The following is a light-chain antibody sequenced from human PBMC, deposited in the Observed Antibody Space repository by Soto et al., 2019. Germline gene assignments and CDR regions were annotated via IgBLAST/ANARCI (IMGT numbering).Light chain of an antibody. CDR1: SSDVGSYNL. CDR3: CSYAGSSTFLYV. CDR2: EGN. J-gene: IGLJ1*01. Sequence: QSVLTQPASVSGSPGQSITISCTGTSSDVGSYNLVSWYQQHPGKAPKLMIYEGNKRPSGVSNRFSGSKSGKTASLTISGLQAEDEADYYCCSYAGSSTFLYVFGTGTKVTVL. V-gene: IGLV2-23*03.